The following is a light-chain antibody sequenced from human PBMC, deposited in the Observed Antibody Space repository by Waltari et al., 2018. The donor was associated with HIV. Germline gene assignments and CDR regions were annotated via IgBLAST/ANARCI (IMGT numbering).Light chain of an antibody. CDR2: KIS. V-gene: IGKV2-24*01. CDR1: QSLVHNSGNTF. CDR3: MQATHFPRT. Sequence: VMTQAPLSFPVTVAPPASFSCRSRQSLVHNSGNTFLTWFHQRPGQPPRLLIYKISKRSSGVPDRISGSGTGTNFTLRIGRVEPEDAGVYFCMQATHFPRTFGQGTKLEI. J-gene: IGKJ2*01.